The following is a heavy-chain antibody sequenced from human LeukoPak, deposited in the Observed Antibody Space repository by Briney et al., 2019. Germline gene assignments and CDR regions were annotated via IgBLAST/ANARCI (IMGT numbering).Heavy chain of an antibody. CDR2: IAGSDAGT. V-gene: IGHV3-23*01. J-gene: IGHJ4*02. CDR3: AKGRFGEFLPFDY. CDR1: GFTFSTYA. D-gene: IGHD3-10*01. Sequence: GGSLRLSCAASGFTFSTYAMSWVRQTPGKGLEWVSSIAGSDAGTYYADSVKGRFAISRDNSKNTLFLQMNGLRAEDTAVYYCAKGRFGEFLPFDYWGQGTLVTVSS.